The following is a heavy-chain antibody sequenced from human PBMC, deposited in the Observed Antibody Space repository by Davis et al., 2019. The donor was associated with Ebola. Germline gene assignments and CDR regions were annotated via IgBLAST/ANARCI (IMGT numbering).Heavy chain of an antibody. Sequence: GGSLRPSCAASGFTFSSYAMSWVRQAPGKGLEWVSVISCSGSSTYYADSVKGRFTIPRDNAKNSLYLQMNSLRDEDTAVYYCARDAADYMWGSYHYTRGNDYWGQGTLVTVSS. J-gene: IGHJ4*02. D-gene: IGHD3-16*02. CDR3: ARDAADYMWGSYHYTRGNDY. CDR1: GFTFSSYA. V-gene: IGHV3-23*01. CDR2: ISCSGSST.